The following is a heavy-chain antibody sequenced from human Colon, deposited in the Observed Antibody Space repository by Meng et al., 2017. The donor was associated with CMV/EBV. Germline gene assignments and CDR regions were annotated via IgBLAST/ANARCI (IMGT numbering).Heavy chain of an antibody. Sequence: GGSLRLSCAASGFTFSRYWMSWVRQAPGKGLEWVANIKQDGNEKYYVDSVRGRFTISRDNAKNSLYLEMNSLRAEDTAVYYCARDVESSGYWNWFDPWGQGTLDTVSS. V-gene: IGHV3-7*01. CDR3: ARDVESSGYWNWFDP. J-gene: IGHJ5*02. CDR2: IKQDGNEK. CDR1: GFTFSRYW. D-gene: IGHD3-22*01.